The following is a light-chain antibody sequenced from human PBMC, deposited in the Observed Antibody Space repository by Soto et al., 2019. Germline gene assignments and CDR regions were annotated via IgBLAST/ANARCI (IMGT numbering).Light chain of an antibody. J-gene: IGLJ3*02. CDR1: SSDVGGYKY. CDR3: ISQTSSNTRV. Sequence: QSALTQPASVSGSPGQSITISCTGTSSDVGGYKYVSWYQQHPGKAPKLLIYDVNNRPSGVSNRFSGSKSGNTASLTISGLQAEDEADYFCISQTSSNTRVFGGGTKVTVL. V-gene: IGLV2-14*01. CDR2: DVN.